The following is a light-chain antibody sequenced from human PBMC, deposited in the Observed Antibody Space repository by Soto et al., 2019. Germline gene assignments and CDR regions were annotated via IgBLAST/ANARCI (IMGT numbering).Light chain of an antibody. CDR2: AAS. Sequence: DIPMTQSPSSLSASVGDRVTITCRASQTISSSLNWYQQRPGKAPKLLIYAASSLQSGVPSRFSGSGSGTDFTLTISSLQPEDSATYYCQQSYSMPFTFGPGTRMDIK. J-gene: IGKJ3*01. CDR3: QQSYSMPFT. CDR1: QTISSS. V-gene: IGKV1-39*01.